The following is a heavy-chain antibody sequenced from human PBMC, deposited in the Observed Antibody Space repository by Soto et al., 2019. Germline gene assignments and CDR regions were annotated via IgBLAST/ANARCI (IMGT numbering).Heavy chain of an antibody. D-gene: IGHD6-13*01. Sequence: GGSLRLSCAASGFTFSSYGMHWVRQAPGKGLEWVAVISYDGSNKYYADSVKGRFTISRDNSKNTLYLQTNSLRAEDTAVYYCAKTLSRGSSWYSGWAFDYWGQGTLVTVSS. J-gene: IGHJ4*02. CDR1: GFTFSSYG. V-gene: IGHV3-30*18. CDR3: AKTLSRGSSWYSGWAFDY. CDR2: ISYDGSNK.